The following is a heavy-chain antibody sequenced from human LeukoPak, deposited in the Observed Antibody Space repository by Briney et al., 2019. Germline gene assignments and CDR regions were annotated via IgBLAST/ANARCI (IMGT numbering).Heavy chain of an antibody. J-gene: IGHJ4*02. CDR3: AKDPYSDSSGYRYFFDF. V-gene: IGHV3-23*01. Sequence: GGSLRLSCAASGFTFDDYAMSWVRQAPGKGLEWVSAISGSGAGSYYADSVKGRFTISRDNSENTLYLQMNSLRAEDTAVYYCAKDPYSDSSGYRYFFDFWGQGTLVTVSS. CDR2: ISGSGAGS. CDR1: GFTFDDYA. D-gene: IGHD3-22*01.